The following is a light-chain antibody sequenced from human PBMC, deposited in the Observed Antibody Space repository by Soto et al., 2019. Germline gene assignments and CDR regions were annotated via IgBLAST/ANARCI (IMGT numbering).Light chain of an antibody. CDR2: EVS. CDR1: SSDIGGYNY. J-gene: IGLJ1*01. Sequence: QSALTQPPSASGSPGQSVTISCTGTSSDIGGYNYVSWYQQHPGKAPELMIYEVSKRPSGVPDRFSGSKSGNTASLTVSELQAEDEADYYCSSYAGTTSYVFGTGTKVTVL. CDR3: SSYAGTTSYV. V-gene: IGLV2-8*01.